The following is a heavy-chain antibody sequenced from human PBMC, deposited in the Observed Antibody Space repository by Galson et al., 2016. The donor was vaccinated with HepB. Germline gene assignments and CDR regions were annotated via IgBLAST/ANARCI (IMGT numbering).Heavy chain of an antibody. CDR3: AKDLQGVLADQFDY. J-gene: IGHJ4*02. CDR2: IGISGDGT. CDR1: GFTFTSYA. V-gene: IGHV3-23*01. D-gene: IGHD3-10*01. Sequence: SLRLSCAASGFTFTSYAMTWVRQAPGKGLEWVSGIGISGDGTNYADSVKGRFTISRDNSKNTLYLQMNSLRAEDTAIYYCAKDLQGVLADQFDYWGQGTLVTVSS.